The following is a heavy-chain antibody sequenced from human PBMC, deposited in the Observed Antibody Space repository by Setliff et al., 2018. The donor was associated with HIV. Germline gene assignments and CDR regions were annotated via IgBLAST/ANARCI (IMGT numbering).Heavy chain of an antibody. D-gene: IGHD3-10*01. V-gene: IGHV3-72*01. J-gene: IGHJ6*03. CDR3: VRDVAATNMIRGVINYYYYMDV. Sequence: PGGSLRLSCAASGFTFSAHCMDWVRQAPGKGPEWVARSRNKANSYTTEYAASVRGRFIISRDESENSLFLQMNSLKAEDTAVYYCVRDVAATNMIRGVINYYYYMDVWGKGTTVTVSS. CDR2: SRNKANSYTT. CDR1: GFTFSAHC.